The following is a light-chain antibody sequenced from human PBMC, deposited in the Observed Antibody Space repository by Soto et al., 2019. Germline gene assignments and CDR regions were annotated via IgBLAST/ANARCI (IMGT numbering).Light chain of an antibody. V-gene: IGKV1-5*01. CDR2: DAS. J-gene: IGKJ5*01. CDR3: QHYTLYSAP. Sequence: RLTQSPSSLSASVGDTVTISCRASQDIYTYLAWYQQKPGKAPTLLIFDASSLHHGVPPRFAGSGSGSEFTLTINRLQADDFATYYCQHYTLYSAPFGQGPRV. CDR1: QDIYTY.